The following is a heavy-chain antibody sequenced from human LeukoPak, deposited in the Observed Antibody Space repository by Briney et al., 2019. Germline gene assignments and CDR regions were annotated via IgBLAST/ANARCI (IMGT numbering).Heavy chain of an antibody. Sequence: GGSLRLSCAASGFTFSSYWMHWVRQAPGKGLVWVSRINTDGSSTSYADSVKGRFTISRDNAKNTLYLQMNSLRAEDTAVYYCASPPVIAARPWMDVWGKGTTVTVSS. D-gene: IGHD6-6*01. V-gene: IGHV3-74*01. CDR2: INTDGSST. CDR1: GFTFSSYW. CDR3: ASPPVIAARPWMDV. J-gene: IGHJ6*04.